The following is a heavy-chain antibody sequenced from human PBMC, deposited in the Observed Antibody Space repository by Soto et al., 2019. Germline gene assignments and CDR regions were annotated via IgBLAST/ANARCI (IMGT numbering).Heavy chain of an antibody. Sequence: SETLSLTCAVYGGSFSGYYWSWIRQPPGKGLEWIGEINHSGGTNYNPSLKSRVTISVDTSKNQFSLKLSSVTAADTAVYYCERRDGWLVLDYWGQGTLVTVS. J-gene: IGHJ4*02. CDR1: GGSFSGYY. CDR3: ERRDGWLVLDY. CDR2: INHSGGT. V-gene: IGHV4-34*01. D-gene: IGHD6-19*01.